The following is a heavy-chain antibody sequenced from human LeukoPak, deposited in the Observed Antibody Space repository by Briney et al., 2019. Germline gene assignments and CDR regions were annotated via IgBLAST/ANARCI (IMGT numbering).Heavy chain of an antibody. Sequence: GSLRLSCAVSGFTFSGFWMSWSRQAPGKGLVWVSRIKSDGRTTTYADSVKGRFTISRDNAKNTLYLQMSSLRAEDTAVYYCASSGYGSGWADYWGQGTLVTVSS. J-gene: IGHJ4*02. D-gene: IGHD2-15*01. V-gene: IGHV3-74*01. CDR2: IKSDGRTT. CDR1: GFTFSGFW. CDR3: ASSGYGSGWADY.